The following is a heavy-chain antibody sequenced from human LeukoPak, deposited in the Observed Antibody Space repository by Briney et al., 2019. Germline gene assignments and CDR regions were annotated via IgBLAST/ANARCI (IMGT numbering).Heavy chain of an antibody. Sequence: ASVKVSCKGSGYTFTGYYMHWVRQAPGQGLEWMGWINPNSGGTNYAQKFQGRVTMTRDTSISTAYMELSRLRSDDTAVYYCARVPDRYGSGSYYAVYFDYWGQGTLVTVSS. D-gene: IGHD3-10*01. J-gene: IGHJ4*02. CDR3: ARVPDRYGSGSYYAVYFDY. V-gene: IGHV1-2*02. CDR1: GYTFTGYY. CDR2: INPNSGGT.